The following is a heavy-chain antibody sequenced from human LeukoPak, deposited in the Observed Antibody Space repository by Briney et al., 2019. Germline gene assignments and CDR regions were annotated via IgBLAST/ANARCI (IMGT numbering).Heavy chain of an antibody. D-gene: IGHD3-10*01. J-gene: IGHJ5*02. CDR2: ISGSGGSR. Sequence: GGSLRLSCAASGFTFSNYGMSWVRQAPGKGLEWVSGISGSGGSRYYADSVKGRFTISRDNSKSTLYLQMNSLRAEDTAVYYCAKDYSKTSYYGSGTYYRPNWFDPWGQGTLVTVSS. CDR1: GFTFSNYG. V-gene: IGHV3-23*01. CDR3: AKDYSKTSYYGSGTYYRPNWFDP.